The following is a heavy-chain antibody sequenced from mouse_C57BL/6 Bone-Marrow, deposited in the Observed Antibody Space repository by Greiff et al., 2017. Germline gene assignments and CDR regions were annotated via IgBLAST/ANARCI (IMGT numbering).Heavy chain of an antibody. CDR3: ARCYGSSHWYFEV. CDR1: GYSFTGYF. V-gene: IGHV1-20*01. Sequence: VQLQQSGPELVKPGDSVKISCKASGYSFTGYFMNWVMQSHGKSLEWFGRINPYNGDTFYNQKFKGKATLTVDKSSSTAHMELRSLTSEDSAVYYCARCYGSSHWYFEVWGTGTTVTVSS. CDR2: INPYNGDT. D-gene: IGHD1-1*01. J-gene: IGHJ1*03.